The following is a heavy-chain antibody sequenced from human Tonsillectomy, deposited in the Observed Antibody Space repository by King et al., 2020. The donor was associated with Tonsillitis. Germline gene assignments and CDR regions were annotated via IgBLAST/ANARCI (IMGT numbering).Heavy chain of an antibody. CDR1: GYTLTKLS. Sequence: VQLVQSGAEVRKPGASVKVSCKVSGYTLTKLSMHWVRQAPGKGLEWMGGFEPEDGEKIYAQKFQGRVTITEDTSTDTGYMELSSLRPEDTAVYYCATDRPWLIQSDYGMDVWVQGTTVTVSS. J-gene: IGHJ6*02. CDR3: ATDRPWLIQSDYGMDV. V-gene: IGHV1-24*01. CDR2: FEPEDGEK. D-gene: IGHD6-19*01.